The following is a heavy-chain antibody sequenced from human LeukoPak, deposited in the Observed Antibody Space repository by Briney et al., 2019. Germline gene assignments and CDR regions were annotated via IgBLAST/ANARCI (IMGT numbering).Heavy chain of an antibody. J-gene: IGHJ4*02. D-gene: IGHD2-15*01. Sequence: SETLSLTCTVSGGSISSGSYYWSWIRQPAGKGLEWIGRIYTSGSTNYNPSLESRVTISVDTSKNQFSLKLSSVTAADTAVYYCAKVRYCSGVNCYPDDNWGQGTLVTVSS. V-gene: IGHV4-61*02. CDR3: AKVRYCSGVNCYPDDN. CDR2: IYTSGST. CDR1: GGSISSGSYY.